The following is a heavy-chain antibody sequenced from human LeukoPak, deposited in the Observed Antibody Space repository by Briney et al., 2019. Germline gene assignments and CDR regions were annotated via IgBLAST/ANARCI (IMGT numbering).Heavy chain of an antibody. J-gene: IGHJ4*02. CDR3: ARRGYDSAGTQYYFDH. CDR1: GFSLSTSGMC. D-gene: IGHD5-12*01. CDR2: VDWDDDK. V-gene: IGHV2-70*11. Sequence: SGAALVKPTQTLTLTCTFSGFSLSTSGMCVNWIRERLGKALEWLARVDWDDDKYYSTSLKARLTISKDTSKNQVVLTMTNMDPVDTATYYCARRGYDSAGTQYYFDHWGQGILVTVST.